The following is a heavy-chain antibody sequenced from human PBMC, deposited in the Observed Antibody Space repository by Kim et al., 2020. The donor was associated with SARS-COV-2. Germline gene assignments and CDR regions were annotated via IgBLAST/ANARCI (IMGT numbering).Heavy chain of an antibody. J-gene: IGHJ6*02. CDR2: IYYSGST. CDR1: GGSISSGDYY. Sequence: SETLSLTCTVSGGSISSGDYYWSWIRQPPGKGLEWIGYIYYSGSTYYNPSLKSRVTISLDTSKNQFSLKLSSVTAADTAVYYCARDTYDYGDYVGEYYYYGMDVWGQGTTVTVSS. CDR3: ARDTYDYGDYVGEYYYYGMDV. D-gene: IGHD4-17*01. V-gene: IGHV4-30-4*01.